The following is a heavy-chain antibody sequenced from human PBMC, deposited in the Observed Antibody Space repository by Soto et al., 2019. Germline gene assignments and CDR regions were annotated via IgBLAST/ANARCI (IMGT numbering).Heavy chain of an antibody. CDR3: APQSSTSSPDY. J-gene: IGHJ4*02. CDR1: GYSFTSYW. D-gene: IGHD6-6*01. Sequence: GESLKISCRGSGYSFTSYWIGWVRQMPGQGLEWMGIVFPGDSDTKYSPSFQGQVTISADKSINTAYLQWSGLRASDTAMYYCAPQSSTSSPDYWGQGTLATVSS. CDR2: VFPGDSDT. V-gene: IGHV5-51*01.